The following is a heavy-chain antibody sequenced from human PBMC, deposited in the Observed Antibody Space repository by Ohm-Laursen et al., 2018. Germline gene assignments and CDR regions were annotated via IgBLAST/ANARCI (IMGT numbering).Heavy chain of an antibody. CDR1: GFTFSSDT. J-gene: IGHJ6*02. Sequence: SLRLSCTASGFTFSSDTMSWVRQAPGKGLEWVSSISNNGAGTYYADSVKGRFTISRDNAKNSLYLQMNSLRAEDTALYYCAKDSTANYYYYGMDVWGQGTTVTVSS. V-gene: IGHV3-23*01. CDR3: AKDSTANYYYYGMDV. CDR2: ISNNGAGT.